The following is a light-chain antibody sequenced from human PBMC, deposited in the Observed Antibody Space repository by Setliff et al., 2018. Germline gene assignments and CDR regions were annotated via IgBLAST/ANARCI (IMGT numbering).Light chain of an antibody. V-gene: IGLV2-14*01. CDR1: NSDVGGYDY. CDR3: LSYTSESTHAL. CDR2: EVT. J-gene: IGLJ2*01. Sequence: QSALAQPAAVSGSPGQSIAISCTGSNSDVGGYDYVSWYQQHPNRAPKLLIYEVTKRPSGVSDRFSGSKSGNTASLTISGLQAEDGAHYYCLSYTSESTHALFAGGT.